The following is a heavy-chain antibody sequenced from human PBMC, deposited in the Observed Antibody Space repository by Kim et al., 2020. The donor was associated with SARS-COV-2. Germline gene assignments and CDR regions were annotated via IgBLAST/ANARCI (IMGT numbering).Heavy chain of an antibody. V-gene: IGHV4-59*01. CDR2: SYYSGST. CDR1: GGSISTYY. CDR3: ARDRSGSESYPYFDY. J-gene: IGHJ4*02. D-gene: IGHD3-10*01. Sequence: SETLSLTCTDSGGSISTYYWSWIRQSPGKGLEWIGCSYYSGSTNYNPSLKSRVTISVDTSKNQFSLNLSSVTAADTAIYYCARDRSGSESYPYFDYWGQG.